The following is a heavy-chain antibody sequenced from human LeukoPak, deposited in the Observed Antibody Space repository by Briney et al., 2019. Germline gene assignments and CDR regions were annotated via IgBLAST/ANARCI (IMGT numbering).Heavy chain of an antibody. CDR1: GFTFSSYA. CDR3: AKGSYYDSSGSFYFDY. D-gene: IGHD3-22*01. V-gene: IGHV3-23*01. Sequence: KPGGSLRLSCAASGFTFSSYAMSRVRQAPGKGLEWVSGISGSGDNTYYADSVKGRFTISRDNSKNTLYVQVNSLGTEDTAAYYCAKGSYYDSSGSFYFDYWCQGTLVTVSS. CDR2: ISGSGDNT. J-gene: IGHJ4*02.